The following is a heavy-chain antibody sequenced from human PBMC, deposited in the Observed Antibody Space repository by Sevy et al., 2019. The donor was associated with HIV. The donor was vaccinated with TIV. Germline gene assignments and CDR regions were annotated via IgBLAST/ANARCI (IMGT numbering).Heavy chain of an antibody. CDR1: GFTFSSYA. J-gene: IGHJ4*02. V-gene: IGHV3-30-3*01. Sequence: GGSLRLSCAASGFTFSSYAMHWVRQAPGKGLEWVAVISYDGSNKYYADSVKGRFTISRDNSKNTLYLQMNSLRAEETAVYYCARSGYYYDSSGYYPYWGQGTLVTVSS. CDR2: ISYDGSNK. CDR3: ARSGYYYDSSGYYPY. D-gene: IGHD3-22*01.